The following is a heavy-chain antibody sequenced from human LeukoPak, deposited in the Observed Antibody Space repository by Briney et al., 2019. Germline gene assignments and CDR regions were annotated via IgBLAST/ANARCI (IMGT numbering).Heavy chain of an antibody. CDR2: IKQDGSEK. CDR3: ARDNTVVVPATMPLGYYYYGMDV. CDR1: GFTFSSYW. V-gene: IGHV3-7*03. Sequence: GGSLRLSCAASGFTFSSYWMSWVRQAPGKGLEWVANIKQDGSEKYYVDSVKGRFTISRDNAKNSLYLQMNSLRAEDTAVYYCARDNTVVVPATMPLGYYYYGMDVWGKGATVTVSS. J-gene: IGHJ6*04. D-gene: IGHD2-2*01.